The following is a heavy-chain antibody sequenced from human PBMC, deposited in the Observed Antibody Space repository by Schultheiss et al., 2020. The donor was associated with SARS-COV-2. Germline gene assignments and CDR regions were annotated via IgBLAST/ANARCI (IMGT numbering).Heavy chain of an antibody. CDR2: IGSDGSAI. D-gene: IGHD3-3*01. V-gene: IGHV3-23*01. CDR3: ASLIFDSAWSGLGVGAFDI. J-gene: IGHJ3*02. Sequence: GGSLRLSCAASGFTFGSYAMSWVRQAPGKGLEWVSGIGSDGSAIYYGGSVEGRFTISRDNYKNTLYLQMNSLRAEDTAVYYCASLIFDSAWSGLGVGAFDIWGQGTMVTVSS. CDR1: GFTFGSYA.